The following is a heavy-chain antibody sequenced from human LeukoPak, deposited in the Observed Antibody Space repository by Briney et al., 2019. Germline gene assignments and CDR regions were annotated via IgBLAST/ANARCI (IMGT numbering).Heavy chain of an antibody. J-gene: IGHJ3*02. V-gene: IGHV3-30*02. Sequence: GGSLRLSCAASGFTFSSYGMHWGRQAPGKGRGGVAGIRYAGSNKYYADSVKGRVTISRDNSKNTLYLQMNSLSAEETAVYYCAKDSVVPMVREVIGYDAFDIWGQGTMVTVSS. CDR2: IRYAGSNK. CDR3: AKDSVVPMVREVIGYDAFDI. D-gene: IGHD3-10*01. CDR1: GFTFSSYG.